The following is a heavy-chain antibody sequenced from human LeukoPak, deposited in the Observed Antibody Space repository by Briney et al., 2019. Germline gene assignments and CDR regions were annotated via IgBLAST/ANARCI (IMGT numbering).Heavy chain of an antibody. CDR3: AKVWGSGEAFDY. D-gene: IGHD3-16*01. V-gene: IGHV3-23*01. Sequence: PGGSLRLSCAASGFTFSSYAMSWVRQAPGKGLEWVSAISGSGGSTYYADSVKGRFTISRNNSKNTLYLQMNSLRAEDTAVYYCAKVWGSGEAFDYWGQGTLVTVSS. J-gene: IGHJ4*02. CDR1: GFTFSSYA. CDR2: ISGSGGST.